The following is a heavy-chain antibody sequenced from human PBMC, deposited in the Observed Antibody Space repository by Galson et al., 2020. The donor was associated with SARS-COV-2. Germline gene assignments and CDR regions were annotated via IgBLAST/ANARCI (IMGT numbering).Heavy chain of an antibody. CDR2: ISYDGSNK. CDR3: ARDGGGYHGR. Sequence: GGSLRLSCAASGFTFSSYAMHWVRQAPGKGLEWVAVISYDGSNKYYADSVKGRFTISRDNSKNTLYLQMNSLRAEDTAVYYCARDGGGYHGRWGQGTLVTVSS. D-gene: IGHD3-16*01. CDR1: GFTFSSYA. V-gene: IGHV3-30-3*01. J-gene: IGHJ4*02.